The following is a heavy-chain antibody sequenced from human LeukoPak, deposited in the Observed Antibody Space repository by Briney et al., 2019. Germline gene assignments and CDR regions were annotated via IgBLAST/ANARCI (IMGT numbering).Heavy chain of an antibody. J-gene: IGHJ4*02. CDR2: ISSSSDYM. CDR3: ARARAGDYDY. V-gene: IGHV3-21*01. CDR1: GFTFSTYR. Sequence: PGGSLRLSCAASGFTFSTYRMNWGRQAPGKGLEWVSSISSSSDYMYYADSVKGRFTISRDNAKNSLDLQMNSLRAEDTAVYYCARARAGDYDYWGQGTLVTVSS. D-gene: IGHD4-17*01.